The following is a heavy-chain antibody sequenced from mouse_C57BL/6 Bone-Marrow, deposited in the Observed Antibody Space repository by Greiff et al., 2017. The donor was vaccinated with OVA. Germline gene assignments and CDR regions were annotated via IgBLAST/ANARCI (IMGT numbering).Heavy chain of an antibody. CDR1: GYTFTSYW. J-gene: IGHJ2*01. D-gene: IGHD1-1*01. V-gene: IGHV1-64*01. Sequence: QVHVKQSGAELVKPGASVKLSCKASGYTFTSYWMHWVKQRPGQGLEWIGMIHPTSGSTNYNEKFKSKATLTVDKSSSTAYMQLSSLTSEDSAVYYCAYYGSSYRGDYWGQGTTLTVSS. CDR3: AYYGSSYRGDY. CDR2: IHPTSGST.